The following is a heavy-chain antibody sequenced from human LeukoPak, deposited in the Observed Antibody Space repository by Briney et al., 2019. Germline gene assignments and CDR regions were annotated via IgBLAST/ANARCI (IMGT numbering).Heavy chain of an antibody. CDR3: ARHGGQYYYDSSGFFLDY. Sequence: PSETLSLTCTVSGGSISSYYWSWIRQPAGKGLEWIGRIYTSGSTNYNPSLKSRVTMSVDTSKNQFSLKLSSVTAADTAVYYCARHGGQYYYDSSGFFLDYWGQGTLVTVSS. V-gene: IGHV4-4*07. CDR2: IYTSGST. CDR1: GGSISSYY. D-gene: IGHD3-22*01. J-gene: IGHJ4*02.